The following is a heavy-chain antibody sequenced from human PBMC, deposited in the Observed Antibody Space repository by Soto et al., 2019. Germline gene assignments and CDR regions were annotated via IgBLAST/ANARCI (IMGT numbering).Heavy chain of an antibody. CDR2: IYQSGVT. J-gene: IGHJ5*02. Sequence: PSETLSLTCNMSGDSYSISTYSWSWIRQPPGKALQWIGFIYQSGVTSYNPSLASRVSISLDRSSNQCSLKLKSVTAADTAVYFCAGMPYTSGLRFDPWGPGTLVTVSS. CDR1: GDSYSISTYS. V-gene: IGHV4-30-2*01. D-gene: IGHD6-19*01. CDR3: AGMPYTSGLRFDP.